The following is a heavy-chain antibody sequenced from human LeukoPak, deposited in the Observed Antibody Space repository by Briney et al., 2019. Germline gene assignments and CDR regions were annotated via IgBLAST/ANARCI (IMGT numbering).Heavy chain of an antibody. V-gene: IGHV3-9*01. CDR1: GFTFDDYA. D-gene: IGHD3-16*01. CDR3: ADLMGD. J-gene: IGHJ4*02. Sequence: GRSLRLSCAASGFTFDDYAMHWVRQAPGKGLEWVSGISWNSGSIGYADSVKGRFTISRDNAKNSLYLQMNSLRAKDTALYYCADLMGDWGQGTLVTVSS. CDR2: ISWNSGSI.